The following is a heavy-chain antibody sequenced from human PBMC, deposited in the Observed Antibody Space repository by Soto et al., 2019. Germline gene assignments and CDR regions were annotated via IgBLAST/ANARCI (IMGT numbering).Heavy chain of an antibody. CDR2: ISSSSSYI. V-gene: IGHV3-21*01. J-gene: IGHJ4*02. CDR3: ARDSKVHYGGWAY. D-gene: IGHD4-17*01. CDR1: GFTFSSYS. Sequence: EVQLVESGGGLVKPGGSLRLSCAASGFTFSSYSMNWVRQAPGKGLEWVSSISSSSSYIYYADSVKGRFTISRDNAKNSLYLQMNSLRAEDTAVYYCARDSKVHYGGWAYWGQGTLVTVSS.